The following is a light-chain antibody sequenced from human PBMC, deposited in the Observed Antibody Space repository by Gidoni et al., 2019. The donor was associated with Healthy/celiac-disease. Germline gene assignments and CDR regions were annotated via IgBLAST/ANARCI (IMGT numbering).Light chain of an antibody. CDR3: QQSYSTPYT. Sequence: DIQLTQFPSSLSASVGDRVTITCRASQSISSYLNWYQQEPGKAPKLQIYASSSLQSGVPTRLSGSGSGTDFTLTISSLRPEDFATYYCQQSYSTPYTFGQXTKLEIK. J-gene: IGKJ2*01. CDR2: ASS. CDR1: QSISSY. V-gene: IGKV1-39*01.